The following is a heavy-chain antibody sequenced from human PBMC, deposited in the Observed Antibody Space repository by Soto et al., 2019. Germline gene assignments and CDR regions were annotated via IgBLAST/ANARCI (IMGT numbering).Heavy chain of an antibody. CDR1: GGSFSGYY. D-gene: IGHD5-12*01. CDR3: ARGHGGYAHYYYYMDG. J-gene: IGHJ6*03. V-gene: IGHV4-34*01. CDR2: INHSGST. Sequence: SETLSLTCAVYGGSFSGYYWSWIRQPPGKGLEWIGEINHSGSTNYNPSLKSRVTISVDTSKNQFSLKLSSVTAADTAVYYCARGHGGYAHYYYYMDGSGKGTTVTVSS.